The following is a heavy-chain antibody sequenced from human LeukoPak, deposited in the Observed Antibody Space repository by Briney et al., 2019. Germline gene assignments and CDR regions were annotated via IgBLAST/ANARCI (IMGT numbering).Heavy chain of an antibody. Sequence: GGSLRLSCAASGFTVSSNYMSWVRQAPGKWLEWVSVIYRGGSTHYAGSVEGRFTIFRDKSKNTVYLQLNSLRAEDTAVYYCARSPDYGDPYWYFDLWGRGTLVTVSS. V-gene: IGHV3-53*01. CDR1: GFTVSSNY. CDR3: ARSPDYGDPYWYFDL. D-gene: IGHD4-17*01. J-gene: IGHJ2*01. CDR2: IYRGGST.